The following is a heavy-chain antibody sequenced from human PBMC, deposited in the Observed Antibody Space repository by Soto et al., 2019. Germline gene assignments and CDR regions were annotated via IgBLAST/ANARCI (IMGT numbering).Heavy chain of an antibody. J-gene: IGHJ6*02. V-gene: IGHV4-34*01. CDR2: INHSGST. D-gene: IGHD3-9*01. Sequence: SETLSLTCAAYGGSFSGYYWSWIRQPPGKGLEWIGEINHSGSTNYNPSLKSRVTISVDTSKNQFSLKLSSVAAADTAVYYCARFSRYFEWLTNVWGQGTTVTV. CDR3: ARFSRYFEWLTNV. CDR1: GGSFSGYY.